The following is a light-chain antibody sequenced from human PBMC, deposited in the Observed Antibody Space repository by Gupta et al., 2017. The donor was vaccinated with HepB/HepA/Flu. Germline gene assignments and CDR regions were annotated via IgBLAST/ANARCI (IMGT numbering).Light chain of an antibody. V-gene: IGKV1-5*03. Sequence: DIQMTQSPSTLSVSVGDRVTISCRASQSISSWLAWYQQKPGKAPKFLIYKASSLESGVPSRFSGGGSETEFTLTISSLQPDDFASYYCLQDNNYPRTFGQGTKLEIK. CDR3: LQDNNYPRT. CDR2: KAS. J-gene: IGKJ1*01. CDR1: QSISSW.